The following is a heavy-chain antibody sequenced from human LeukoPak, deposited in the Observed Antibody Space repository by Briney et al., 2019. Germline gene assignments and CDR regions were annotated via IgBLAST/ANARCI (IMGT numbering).Heavy chain of an antibody. CDR3: AKYGGSRDY. V-gene: IGHV1-2*02. Sequence: ASVKVSCKASGYIFTGYYMHWVRQAPGQGLEWMGWINPNSGGTNYAQKFQDRVTMTSDTSISTAYMELRRLRSDDTALYYCAKYGGSRDYWGQGTLVTVSS. CDR1: GYIFTGYY. J-gene: IGHJ4*02. D-gene: IGHD2/OR15-2a*01. CDR2: INPNSGGT.